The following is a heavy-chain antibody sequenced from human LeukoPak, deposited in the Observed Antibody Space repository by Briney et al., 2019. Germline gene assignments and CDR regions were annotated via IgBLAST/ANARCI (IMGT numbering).Heavy chain of an antibody. CDR2: IYYSGST. Sequence: SETLSLTCTVSGGSISSSSYYWGWIRQPPGKGLEWIGSIYYSGSTYYNPSLKSRVTISVDTSKNQFSLKLSSVTAADTAVYYCARTYGSGTTDCWGQGTLVTVSS. J-gene: IGHJ4*02. V-gene: IGHV4-39*07. CDR1: GGSISSSSYY. CDR3: ARTYGSGTTDC. D-gene: IGHD3-10*01.